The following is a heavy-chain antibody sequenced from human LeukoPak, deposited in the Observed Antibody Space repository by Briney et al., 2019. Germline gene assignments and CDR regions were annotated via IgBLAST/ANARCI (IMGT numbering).Heavy chain of an antibody. V-gene: IGHV1-18*04. CDR3: ARGNSGWYYLDY. D-gene: IGHD6-19*01. J-gene: IGHJ4*02. CDR1: GYTFSRND. Sequence: GASVKVSCKASGYTFSRNDISWVRQPPGQGLEWMGWVTVYNGNTNYAQKFEGRITMTTDTSTSTAYMDLRSLRFDDTAVYYCARGNSGWYYLDYWGQETLVTVSS. CDR2: VTVYNGNT.